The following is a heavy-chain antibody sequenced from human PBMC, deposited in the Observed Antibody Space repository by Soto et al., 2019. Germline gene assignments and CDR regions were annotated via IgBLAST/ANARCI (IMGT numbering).Heavy chain of an antibody. V-gene: IGHV4-31*03. CDR2: IYYTGST. CDR3: ARDRRSYTDYFDY. CDR1: GGSISSGDHS. Sequence: QVQLQESGPGLAKPSQTLSLTCTVSGGSISSGDHSWSWIRQHPGQGLEWIGYIYYTGSTHYNPSLKTRVTMSVDTSKNQFSLKLTSVTAADTAVYYCARDRRSYTDYFDYWGQGTLVTVSS. J-gene: IGHJ4*02. D-gene: IGHD2-2*02.